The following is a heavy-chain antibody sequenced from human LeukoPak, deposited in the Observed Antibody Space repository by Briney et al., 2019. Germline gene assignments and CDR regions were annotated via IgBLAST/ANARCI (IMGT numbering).Heavy chain of an antibody. D-gene: IGHD1-14*01. CDR1: AGSISSTSYY. CDR2: IYYNGFT. CDR3: ARVGREPRPNWFDP. J-gene: IGHJ5*02. V-gene: IGHV4-39*07. Sequence: SETLSLTCTVSAGSISSTSYYWAWIRQPPGKGLECIGYIYYNGFTNYNPSLKSRVTISGDTSKNQFSLRLSSVTAADTAVYYWARVGREPRPNWFDPWGQGTLVIVSS.